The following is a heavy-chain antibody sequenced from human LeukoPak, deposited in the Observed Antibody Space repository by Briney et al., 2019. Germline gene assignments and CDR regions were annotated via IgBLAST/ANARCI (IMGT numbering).Heavy chain of an antibody. J-gene: IGHJ6*03. CDR3: AVYYGSGSYMGGGYYYYMDV. CDR1: GFTFSSYW. D-gene: IGHD3-10*01. V-gene: IGHV3-74*01. Sequence: GGSLRLPCAASGFTFSSYWMHWVRQAPGKGLVWVSRINSDGTTTRYADSVKGRFTISRDNVKNTLYLQINSLRAQDTAVYYCAVYYGSGSYMGGGYYYYMDVWGKGTTVTVSS. CDR2: INSDGTTT.